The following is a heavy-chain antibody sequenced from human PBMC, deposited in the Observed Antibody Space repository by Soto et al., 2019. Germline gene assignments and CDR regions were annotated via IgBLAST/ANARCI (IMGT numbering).Heavy chain of an antibody. Sequence: GESLKISCKGSGYSFTSYWIGWVRQMPGKGLEWMGIIYPGDSDTRYSPSFQGQVTISADKSISTAYLQWSSLTTEDTALFYCARIQTRISSIAVDFDQWGQGTLVTVSS. CDR2: IYPGDSDT. CDR1: GYSFTSYW. D-gene: IGHD6-19*01. CDR3: ARIQTRISSIAVDFDQ. J-gene: IGHJ4*02. V-gene: IGHV5-51*01.